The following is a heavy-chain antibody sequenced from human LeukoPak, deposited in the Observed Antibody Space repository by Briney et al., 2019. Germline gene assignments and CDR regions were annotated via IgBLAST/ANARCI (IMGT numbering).Heavy chain of an antibody. Sequence: SQTLSLTCAISGDSVSSNGAAWNWIPQSPSRGLEWLGRTYYRSQEWYTEYAPSVKGRITLNPDTSKKQFSLQLNTVTPEDTAVYYCGRETDFGVVTNWGQGTLVTVSS. J-gene: IGHJ4*02. CDR3: GRETDFGVVTN. D-gene: IGHD3-3*01. V-gene: IGHV6-1*01. CDR1: GDSVSSNGAA. CDR2: TYYRSQEWYT.